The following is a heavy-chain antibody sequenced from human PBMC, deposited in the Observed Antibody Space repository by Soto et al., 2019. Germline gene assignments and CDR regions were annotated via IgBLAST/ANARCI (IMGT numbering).Heavy chain of an antibody. CDR1: GGSVSSGSYY. CDR2: IYYSGST. V-gene: IGHV4-61*01. CDR3: ASEVVDDAFDI. D-gene: IGHD2-15*01. Sequence: SETLSLTCTVSGGSVSSGSYYWSWIRQPPGKGLEWIGYIYYSGSTNYNPSLKSRVTISVDTSKNQFSLKLSSVTAADTAVYYCASEVVDDAFDIWGQGTMVTV. J-gene: IGHJ3*02.